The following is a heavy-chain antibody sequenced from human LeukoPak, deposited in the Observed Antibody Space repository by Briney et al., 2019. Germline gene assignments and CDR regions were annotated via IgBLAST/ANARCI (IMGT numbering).Heavy chain of an antibody. V-gene: IGHV3-9*01. CDR3: AKSVVVAATLGYFDY. D-gene: IGHD2-15*01. Sequence: GGSLRLSCAASGFTFDDYAMHWVRQAPGKGLEWVSGISWNSGSIGYADSVKGRFTISRDNAKNSLYLQMNSLGAEDTALYYCAKSVVVAATLGYFDYWGQGTLVTVSS. CDR1: GFTFDDYA. CDR2: ISWNSGSI. J-gene: IGHJ4*02.